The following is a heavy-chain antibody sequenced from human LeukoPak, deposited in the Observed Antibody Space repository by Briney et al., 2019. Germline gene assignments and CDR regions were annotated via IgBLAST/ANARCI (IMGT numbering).Heavy chain of an antibody. CDR2: IYYSGST. J-gene: IGHJ5*02. V-gene: IGHV4-39*07. D-gene: IGHD3-10*01. Sequence: SETLSLTCTVSGGSISSSSYYWGWIRQPPGKGLEWIGSIYYSGSTYYNPSLKSRVTISVDTSKNQFSLKLSSVTAADTAVYYCARVLGNYGSGSYYNVRWFDPWGQGTLVTVSS. CDR1: GGSISSSSYY. CDR3: ARVLGNYGSGSYYNVRWFDP.